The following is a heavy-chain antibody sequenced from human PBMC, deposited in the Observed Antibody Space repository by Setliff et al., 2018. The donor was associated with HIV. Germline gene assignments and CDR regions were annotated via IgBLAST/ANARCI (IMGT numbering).Heavy chain of an antibody. CDR3: ARGGGITWRSYSFDY. J-gene: IGHJ4*02. Sequence: PSETLSLTCTVSGVSISSSTYYWGWLRQPPGKGLKWIGSVYYSGSTYYNPYLKSRITISEDTSRNQFSLELISVTAADTAVYYCARGGGITWRSYSFDYWGQGTLVTVSS. V-gene: IGHV4-39*01. D-gene: IGHD3-10*01. CDR2: VYYSGST. CDR1: GVSISSSTYY.